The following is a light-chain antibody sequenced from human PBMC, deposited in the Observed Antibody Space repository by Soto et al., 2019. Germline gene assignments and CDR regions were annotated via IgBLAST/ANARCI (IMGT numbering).Light chain of an antibody. CDR2: DAS. CDR1: QGVGSN. V-gene: IGKV3-20*01. J-gene: IGKJ1*01. CDR3: QQYGTSPQT. Sequence: IVLTQSPATLSVSPGERATLSCRASQGVGSNLAWYQQRPGQAPRLLIYDASTRATGIPDRFSGGGSGTDFTLTISRLEPEDFAVYYCQQYGTSPQTFGQGTKVDIK.